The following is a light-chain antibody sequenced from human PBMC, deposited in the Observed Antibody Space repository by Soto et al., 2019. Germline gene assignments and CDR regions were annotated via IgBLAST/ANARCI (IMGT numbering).Light chain of an antibody. CDR1: SSNIGAGYD. Sequence: QSVLTQPPSVSGAPGQRVTISCTVSSSNIGAGYDVHWYQQLPGTAPKLLIYGNSNRPSGVPDRFSGSKSGTSASLAITGLQAQDEADYHCQSYDSSLSAVVFGGGTKLTVL. CDR3: QSYDSSLSAVV. V-gene: IGLV1-40*01. J-gene: IGLJ2*01. CDR2: GNS.